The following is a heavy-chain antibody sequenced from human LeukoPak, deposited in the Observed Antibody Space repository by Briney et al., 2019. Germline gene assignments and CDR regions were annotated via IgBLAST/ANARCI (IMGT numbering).Heavy chain of an antibody. V-gene: IGHV3-48*02. D-gene: IGHD1-26*01. CDR3: AKEAGQLGASDY. J-gene: IGHJ4*02. Sequence: GGSLRLSCAASGFSFSNCGMIWVRQAPGKGLEWISYISSSSSTIYYADSEKGRFTLSRDNAKNSLYLQMSSLRDEDTAVYYCAKEAGQLGASDYWGQRTLVTVSS. CDR1: GFSFSNCG. CDR2: ISSSSSTI.